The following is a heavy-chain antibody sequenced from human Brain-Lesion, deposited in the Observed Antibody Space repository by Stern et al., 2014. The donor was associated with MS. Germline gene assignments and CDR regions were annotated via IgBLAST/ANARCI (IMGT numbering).Heavy chain of an antibody. Sequence: QLQLQESGPGLVKPSQTLSLSCTVSGGSISSGGYYWSWIRQPAGKGLEWIGRIFKCGNPRYTPPPKSRVTITIDPSKNQFSLRLNSMTAADTAVYYCARGRVVPGFQYYATDVWGQGTTVIVSS. CDR1: GGSISSGGYY. D-gene: IGHD2-2*01. CDR3: ARGRVVPGFQYYATDV. J-gene: IGHJ6*02. V-gene: IGHV4-61*02. CDR2: IFKCGNP.